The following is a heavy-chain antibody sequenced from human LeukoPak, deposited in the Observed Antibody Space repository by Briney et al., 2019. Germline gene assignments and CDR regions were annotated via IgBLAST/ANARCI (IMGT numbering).Heavy chain of an antibody. CDR3: AKSGSGGSYYVSYYYGMDV. D-gene: IGHD1-26*01. CDR2: ISYDGSNK. Sequence: GGSLRLSCAASGFTFSSYGMPWVRQAPGKGLEWVAVISYDGSNKYYADSVKGRFTISRDNSKNTLYLQMNSLRAEDTAVYYCAKSGSGGSYYVSYYYGMDVWGQGTTVTVSS. J-gene: IGHJ6*02. CDR1: GFTFSSYG. V-gene: IGHV3-30*18.